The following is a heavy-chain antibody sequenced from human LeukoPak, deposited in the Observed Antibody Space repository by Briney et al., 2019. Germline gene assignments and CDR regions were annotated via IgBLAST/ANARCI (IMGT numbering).Heavy chain of an antibody. V-gene: IGHV4-34*01. CDR1: GGSFSGYY. J-gene: IGHJ4*02. CDR2: INHSGST. Sequence: SETLSLTCAVYGGSFSGYYWGWIRQPPGKGLEWIGEINHSGSTNYNPSLKSRVTISVDTSKNQFSLKLSSVTAADTAVYYCARVRGGVYCDFWSGYYTDAPGMVLDYWGQGTLVTVSS. CDR3: ARVRGGVYCDFWSGYYTDAPGMVLDY. D-gene: IGHD3-3*01.